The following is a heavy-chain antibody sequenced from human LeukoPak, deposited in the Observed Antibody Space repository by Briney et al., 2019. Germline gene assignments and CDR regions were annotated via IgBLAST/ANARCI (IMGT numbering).Heavy chain of an antibody. CDR1: GGSISSYY. J-gene: IGHJ5*02. CDR2: IYYSGST. Sequence: SETLSLTCTVSGGSISSYYWSCIRQPPGKGLEWIGYIYYSGSTNYNPSLKSRVTISVDTSKNQFSLKLSSVTAADTAVYYCARAPGGLGYNWFDPWGQGTLVTVSS. D-gene: IGHD3-16*01. V-gene: IGHV4-59*01. CDR3: ARAPGGLGYNWFDP.